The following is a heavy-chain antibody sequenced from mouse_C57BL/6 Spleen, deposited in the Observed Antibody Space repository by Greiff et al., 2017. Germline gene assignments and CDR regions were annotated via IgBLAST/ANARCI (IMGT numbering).Heavy chain of an antibody. CDR1: GYAFSSYW. J-gene: IGHJ2*01. D-gene: IGHD2-4*01. V-gene: IGHV1-80*01. CDR3: AREYYDYYEYYFDY. CDR2: IYPGDGDT. Sequence: QVQLQQSGAELVKPGASVKISCKASGYAFSSYWMNWVKQRPGKGLEWIGQIYPGDGDTNYNGKFKGKATLTADKSSSTAYMQLSSLTSEDSAVYFCAREYYDYYEYYFDYWGQGTTLTVSS.